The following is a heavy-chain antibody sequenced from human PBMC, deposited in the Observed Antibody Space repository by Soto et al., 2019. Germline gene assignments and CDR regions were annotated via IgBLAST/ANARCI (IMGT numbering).Heavy chain of an antibody. J-gene: IGHJ6*02. CDR3: ARDSITIFGGGMDV. V-gene: IGHV3-21*01. CDR1: DFTFSTYS. CDR2: ISATSNHI. D-gene: IGHD3-3*01. Sequence: GGSLRLSCVASDFTFSTYSMNWVRQAPGKGLEWVAYISATSNHIYYADSLKGRFTISRDNAKSSLYLHMNSLRAEDTAVYFCARDSITIFGGGMDVWGQGTTVTVSS.